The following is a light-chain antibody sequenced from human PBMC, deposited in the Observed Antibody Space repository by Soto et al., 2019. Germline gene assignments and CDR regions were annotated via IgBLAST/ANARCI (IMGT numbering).Light chain of an antibody. CDR2: EGN. V-gene: IGLV6-57*04. CDR1: SGSSASNY. J-gene: IGLJ2*01. Sequence: NFMLTQPHSVSESPGKTVTISCTRSSGSSASNYVQWYQQRPGSVPTTVIYEGNQRPSGVPDRFSGSTDGSSNSASLTISGLQTEDEADYYCQSYDSSTVVFGGGTKVTVL. CDR3: QSYDSSTVV.